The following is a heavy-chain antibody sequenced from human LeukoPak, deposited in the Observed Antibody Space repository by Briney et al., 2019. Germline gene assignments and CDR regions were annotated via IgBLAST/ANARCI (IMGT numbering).Heavy chain of an antibody. V-gene: IGHV3-21*01. CDR3: ARDNAFDF. CDR2: ISSGSSSI. Sequence: GGSLRLSCAASGFSFSSYTMAWVRQGPGKGLDWVSSISSGSSSIYYADSLKGRFTISRDNAKNSLYLQMNSLGAEDTAVYYCARDNAFDFWGQGTVVTVSS. J-gene: IGHJ3*01. CDR1: GFSFSSYT.